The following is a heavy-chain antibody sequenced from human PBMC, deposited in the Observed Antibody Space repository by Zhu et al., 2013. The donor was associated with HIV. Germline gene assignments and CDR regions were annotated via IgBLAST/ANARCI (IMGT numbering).Heavy chain of an antibody. CDR1: GGTFSSYT. J-gene: IGHJ5*02. D-gene: IGHD6-19*01. V-gene: IGHV1-69*08. CDR3: ARDQVAVAGSWFDP. Sequence: QVQLVQSGAEVKKPGSSVKVSCKASGGTFSSYTISWVRQAPGQGLEWMGRIIPILGIANYAQKFQGRVTITADKSTSTAYMELSSLRSEDTAVYYCARDQVAVAGSWFDPWGQGTLVTVSS. CDR2: IIPILGIA.